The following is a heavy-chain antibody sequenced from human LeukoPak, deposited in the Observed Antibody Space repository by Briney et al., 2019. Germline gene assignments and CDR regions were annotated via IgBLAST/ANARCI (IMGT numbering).Heavy chain of an antibody. J-gene: IGHJ4*02. CDR1: GGSLSSYY. Sequence: SETLSLTCTVSGGSLSSYYWSWIRQPPGKGLEWIGYIYYSGSTNYNPSLKSRVTISVDTSKNQFSLKLSSVTAADTAVYYCARVDSSGDYFDYWGQGTLVTVSS. D-gene: IGHD3-22*01. V-gene: IGHV4-59*01. CDR2: IYYSGST. CDR3: ARVDSSGDYFDY.